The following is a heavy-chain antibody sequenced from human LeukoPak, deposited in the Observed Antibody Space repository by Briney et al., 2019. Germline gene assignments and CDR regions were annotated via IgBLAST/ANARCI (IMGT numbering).Heavy chain of an antibody. D-gene: IGHD1-26*01. J-gene: IGHJ6*03. V-gene: IGHV3-13*01. CDR3: AKEGYSGSYLYYYMDV. CDR2: IGTAGDT. Sequence: PGGSLRLSCAASGFTFSSYDTHWVRQATGKGLEWVSAIGTAGDTYYPGSVKGRFTISRENAKNSLYLQMNSLRAEDTAVYYCAKEGYSGSYLYYYMDVWGKGTTVTISS. CDR1: GFTFSSYD.